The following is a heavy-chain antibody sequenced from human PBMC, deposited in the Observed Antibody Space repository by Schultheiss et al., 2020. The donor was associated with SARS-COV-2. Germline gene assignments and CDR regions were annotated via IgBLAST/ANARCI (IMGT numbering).Heavy chain of an antibody. V-gene: IGHV3-30-3*01. D-gene: IGHD2-21*01. CDR2: ISYDGSNK. CDR1: GFTFSDYF. CDR3: ARAGVIAPLIDY. J-gene: IGHJ4*02. Sequence: GGSLRLSCAASGFTFSDYFMTWIRQAPGKGLEWVAVISYDGSNKYYADSVKGRFTISRDNSKNTLYLQMNSLRAEDTAVYYCARAGVIAPLIDYWGQGTLVTVSS.